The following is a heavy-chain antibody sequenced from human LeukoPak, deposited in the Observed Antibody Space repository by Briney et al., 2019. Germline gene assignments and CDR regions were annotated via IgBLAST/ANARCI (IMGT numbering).Heavy chain of an antibody. V-gene: IGHV3-48*01. J-gene: IGHJ6*03. Sequence: PGGSLRLSCAASGFTFSSYSMNWVRQAPGKGLEWVSYISSSSNTIYYADSVKGRFTISRDNAKNSLYLQMNSLRAEDTAVYYCAPKGSYYMDVWGKGTTVTVSS. CDR3: APKGSYYMDV. CDR1: GFTFSSYS. CDR2: ISSSSNTI.